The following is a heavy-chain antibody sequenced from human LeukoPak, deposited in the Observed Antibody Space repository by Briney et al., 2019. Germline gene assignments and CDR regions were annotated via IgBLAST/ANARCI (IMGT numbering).Heavy chain of an antibody. V-gene: IGHV3-23*01. D-gene: IGHD6-13*01. J-gene: IGHJ4*02. CDR3: AILPGYSSSWYEVDY. CDR2: ISGSGGST. Sequence: PGGSLRLSCAASGFTFSSYAMSWVRQAPGKGLEWVSGISGSGGSTYYADSVKGRFTISRDNSKNTLYLQMNSPRAEDAALYYCAILPGYSSSWYEVDYWGQGTLVTVSS. CDR1: GFTFSSYA.